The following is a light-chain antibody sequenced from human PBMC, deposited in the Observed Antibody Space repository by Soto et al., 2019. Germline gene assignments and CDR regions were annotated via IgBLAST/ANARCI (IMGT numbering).Light chain of an antibody. CDR3: QQYNSYLYT. J-gene: IGKJ2*01. CDR2: DAS. Sequence: DIQMTQSPSTLSASVGDRVTITCRVSQTIRSWLAWYQQKPGKAPKLLIYDASSLESGVPSRFSGSGSGTEFTLTISSLQPDDFATYYCQQYNSYLYTFGQGTKVEVK. CDR1: QTIRSW. V-gene: IGKV1-5*01.